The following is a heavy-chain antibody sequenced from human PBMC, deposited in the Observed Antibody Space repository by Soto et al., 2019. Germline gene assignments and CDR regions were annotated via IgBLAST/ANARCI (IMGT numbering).Heavy chain of an antibody. D-gene: IGHD2-2*03. V-gene: IGHV1-46*03. CDR1: GYTFTSYY. J-gene: IGHJ6*03. CDR2: INPSGGST. CDR3: ARVQIGYCSSTSCRDYYYYYMDV. Sequence: KXXGYTFTSYYMHWVRQAPGQGLEWMGIINPSGGSTSYAQKFQGRVTMTRDTSTSTVYMELSSLRSEDTAVYYCARVQIGYCSSTSCRDYYYYYMDVWGKGTTVTVSS.